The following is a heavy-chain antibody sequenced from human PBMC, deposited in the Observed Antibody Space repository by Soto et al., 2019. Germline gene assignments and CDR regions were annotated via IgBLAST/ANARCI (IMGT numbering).Heavy chain of an antibody. D-gene: IGHD4-17*01. Sequence: QVQLVQSGAEVKKPGSSVKVSCKASGGTFSSYAISWVRQAPEQGLEWMGGIIPIFGTANYAQKFQGRVTITADESTSTAYMELSSLRSEDTAVYYCARAPIHDYGAPGWADIWGQGTMVTVSS. J-gene: IGHJ3*02. CDR1: GGTFSSYA. CDR3: ARAPIHDYGAPGWADI. V-gene: IGHV1-69*01. CDR2: IIPIFGTA.